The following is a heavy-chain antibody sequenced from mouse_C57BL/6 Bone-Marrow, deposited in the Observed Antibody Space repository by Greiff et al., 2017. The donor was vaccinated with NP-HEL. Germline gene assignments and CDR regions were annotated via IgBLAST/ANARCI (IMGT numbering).Heavy chain of an antibody. V-gene: IGHV1-81*01. J-gene: IGHJ4*01. D-gene: IGHD4-1*01. CDR1: GYTFTSYG. CDR2: IYPRSGNT. CDR3: AREGLGPYYYAMDY. Sequence: VQLQQSGAELARPGASVKLSCKASGYTFTSYGISWVKQRTGQGLEWIGEIYPRSGNTYYNEKFKGKATLTADKSSSTAYMELRSLTSEDSAVYFCAREGLGPYYYAMDYWGQGTSVTVSS.